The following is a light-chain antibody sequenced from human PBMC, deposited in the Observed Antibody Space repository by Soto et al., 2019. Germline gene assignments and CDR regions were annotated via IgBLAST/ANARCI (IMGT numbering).Light chain of an antibody. CDR1: SGSIASNY. Sequence: NFMLTQPHSVSESPGKTVTISCTRSSGSIASNYVQWYQQRPGSAPTTLIYEDNQRPSGVPDRFSGSINSSSNSASLTISGLKTEDEADYYCQYYDSSNRNVVFGGGTQLTVL. CDR2: EDN. CDR3: QYYDSSNRNVV. J-gene: IGLJ2*01. V-gene: IGLV6-57*04.